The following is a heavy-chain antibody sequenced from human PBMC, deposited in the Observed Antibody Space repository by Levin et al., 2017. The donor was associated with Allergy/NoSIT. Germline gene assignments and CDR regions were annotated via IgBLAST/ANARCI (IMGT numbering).Heavy chain of an antibody. CDR1: GFSFTKYA. CDR2: MSHDEKST. D-gene: IGHD3-16*01. J-gene: IGHJ4*02. Sequence: QSGESLKISCEVSGFSFTKYAIHWVRQAPGKGLEWVAMMSHDEKSTNYADSVKGRFTISRDNSKNTVSLQMTSLRTEDTGLYFCARVGGAMIYRWFFDRWGQGTLVTVTS. CDR3: ARVGGAMIYRWFFDR. V-gene: IGHV3-30*03.